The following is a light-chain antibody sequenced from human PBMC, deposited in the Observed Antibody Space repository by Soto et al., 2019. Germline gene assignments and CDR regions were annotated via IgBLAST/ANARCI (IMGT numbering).Light chain of an antibody. Sequence: EIVMTQSPATLSVSAGERATLSCRASQSISSNLAWYQQKPGQAPRLLMFRTSSRATGFPARFSGSGSGTEFNLTISSLQSEDFGVYYCQQYNNWPPWTLGQGTKVDIK. J-gene: IGKJ1*01. CDR1: QSISSN. CDR2: RTS. CDR3: QQYNNWPPWT. V-gene: IGKV3-15*01.